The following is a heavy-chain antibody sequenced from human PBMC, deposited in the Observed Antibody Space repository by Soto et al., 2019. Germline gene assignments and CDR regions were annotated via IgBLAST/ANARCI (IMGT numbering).Heavy chain of an antibody. CDR1: GFSLSISEVG. CDR2: NFWDDDN. J-gene: IGHJ4*02. V-gene: IGHV2-5*02. Sequence: QITLKESGPTLVKPTQTLTLTCTFSGFSLSISEVGVGWIRQPPGKAPEWLAVNFWDDDNRYSPSLKGRLTITKDTSKNQVVPTMTNMDPVDTATYYCAHVPSGGHIGVWHNYVFDYWGQGTLVTVSS. CDR3: AHVPSGGHIGVWHNYVFDY. D-gene: IGHD1-1*01.